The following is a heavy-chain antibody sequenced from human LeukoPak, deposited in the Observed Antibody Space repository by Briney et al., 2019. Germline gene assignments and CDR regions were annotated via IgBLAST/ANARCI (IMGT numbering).Heavy chain of an antibody. CDR2: IYYSGST. Sequence: SETLSLTCTVSGGSISSHHWCWIRQPPGKGLEWIGYIYYSGSTNYNPSLKSRVTISVDTSKNQFSLKLSSVSAADTAVYYCARVSTSTYYYHYYMDVWGKGTTVTVSS. J-gene: IGHJ6*03. CDR3: ARVSTSTYYYHYYMDV. V-gene: IGHV4-59*11. CDR1: GGSISSHH.